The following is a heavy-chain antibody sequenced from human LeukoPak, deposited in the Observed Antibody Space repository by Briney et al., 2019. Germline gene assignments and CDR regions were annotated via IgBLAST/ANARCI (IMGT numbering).Heavy chain of an antibody. CDR1: GYTFTGYY. J-gene: IGHJ4*02. CDR3: ARTFVITLPRGIIKGGQLDN. Sequence: ASVKVSCKASGYTFTGYYMHWVRQAPGQGLEWMGWINPNSGGTNYAQKFQGRVTMTRDTSISTAYMELSRLRSDDTAMYYCARTFVITLPRGIIKGGQLDNWGQGTLVTVSS. CDR2: INPNSGGT. D-gene: IGHD3-10*01. V-gene: IGHV1-2*02.